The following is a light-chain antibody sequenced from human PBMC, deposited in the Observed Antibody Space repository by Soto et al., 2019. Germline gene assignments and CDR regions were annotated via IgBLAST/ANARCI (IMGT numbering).Light chain of an antibody. CDR1: SSDVGGYNY. V-gene: IGLV2-14*01. CDR3: SSYTSSSTPVV. Sequence: QSALTQPASVSGSPGQSITISCTGTSSDVGGYNYVSWYQQHPGKAPKLIIYEVSNRPSGVSNRFSGSKSGNTASLTISGLQAEDEADYYRSSYTSSSTPVVFGTGTKLTVL. J-gene: IGLJ1*01. CDR2: EVS.